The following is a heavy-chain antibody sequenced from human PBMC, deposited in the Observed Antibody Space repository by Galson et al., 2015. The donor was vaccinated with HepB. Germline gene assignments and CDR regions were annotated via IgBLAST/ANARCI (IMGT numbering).Heavy chain of an antibody. CDR1: GFTSSSYA. V-gene: IGHV3-23*01. CDR2: IISGSGGST. Sequence: SLRLSCAASGFTSSSYAMSWVRQAPGKGLEWVSGIISGSGGSTYYADSVKGRFTIFRDNIKNTLYLQMNSLRAEDTAVYYCAKDVGSRTSYDYWGQGTLVTVSS. D-gene: IGHD2-2*01. CDR3: AKDVGSRTSYDY. J-gene: IGHJ4*02.